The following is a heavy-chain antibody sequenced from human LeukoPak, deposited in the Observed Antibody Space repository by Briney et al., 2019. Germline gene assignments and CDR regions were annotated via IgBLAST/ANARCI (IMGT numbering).Heavy chain of an antibody. D-gene: IGHD5-24*01. J-gene: IGHJ4*02. Sequence: PGRSLRLSCAASGFTFSGAAMSWVRQAPGKGLEWVSLISGSGGGTYYADSVKGRFTIFRDNSKNTQYLQMNSLRAEDTAVYYCAKTGTEDGYNIYFDHWGQGTLVTVSS. CDR1: GFTFSGAA. V-gene: IGHV3-23*01. CDR2: ISGSGGGT. CDR3: AKTGTEDGYNIYFDH.